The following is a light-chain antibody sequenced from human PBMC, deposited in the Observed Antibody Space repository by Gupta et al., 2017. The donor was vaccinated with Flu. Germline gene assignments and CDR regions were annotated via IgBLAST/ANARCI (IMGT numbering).Light chain of an antibody. V-gene: IGKV1-8*01. CDR3: QQYYSYSYT. J-gene: IGKJ2*01. CDR2: AAS. CDR1: QGISSY. Sequence: GDRVTITCRASQGISSYLAWYQQKPGKAPKLLIYAASTLQSGVPSRFSGSGSGTDFTLTISCLQSEDFATYYCQQYYSYSYTFGQGTKLEIK.